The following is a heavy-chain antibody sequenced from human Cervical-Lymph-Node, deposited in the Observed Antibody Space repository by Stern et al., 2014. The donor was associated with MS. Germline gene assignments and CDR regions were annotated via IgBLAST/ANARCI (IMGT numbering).Heavy chain of an antibody. CDR3: ARNFPDY. J-gene: IGHJ4*02. CDR1: GFSVSSIY. CDR2: MYSDGTT. V-gene: IGHV3-53*01. Sequence: VQLVESGGGLIQPGGSLRLSCAASGFSVSSIYMSWFRQAPGKGMEWVSVMYSDGTTSYADSVKGRFTISRDNSKNTLNLQMNRLRVEDTAVYYCARNFPDYWGQGTLVTVSS.